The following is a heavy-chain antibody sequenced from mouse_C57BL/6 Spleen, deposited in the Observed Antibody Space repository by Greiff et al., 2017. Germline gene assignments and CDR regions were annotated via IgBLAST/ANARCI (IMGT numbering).Heavy chain of an antibody. Sequence: VQLQQPGAELVKPGASVKMSCKASGYTFTSYWITWVKQRPGQGLEWIGDIYPGSGSTNYNEKFKSKATLTVDTSSSTAYVQLSSLTSEDSAVYCCAREGSTDYYVNGGFAYWGQGTLVTVSA. D-gene: IGHD2-1*01. J-gene: IGHJ3*01. CDR2: IYPGSGST. CDR3: AREGSTDYYVNGGFAY. CDR1: GYTFTSYW. V-gene: IGHV1-55*01.